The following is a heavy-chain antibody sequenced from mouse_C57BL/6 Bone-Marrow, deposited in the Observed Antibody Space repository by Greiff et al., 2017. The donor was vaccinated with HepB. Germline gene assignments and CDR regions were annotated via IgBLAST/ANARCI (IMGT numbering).Heavy chain of an antibody. CDR2: INPNYGTT. CDR3: ATYCYDYGNKNYFDY. CDR1: GYSFTDYN. Sequence: VHVKQSGPELVKPGASVKISCKASGYSFTDYNMNWVKQSNGKSLEWIGVINPNYGTTSYNQKFKGKATLTVDQSSSTAYMQLNSLTSEDSAVYYCATYCYDYGNKNYFDYWGQGTTLTVSS. D-gene: IGHD2-4*01. V-gene: IGHV1-39*01. J-gene: IGHJ2*01.